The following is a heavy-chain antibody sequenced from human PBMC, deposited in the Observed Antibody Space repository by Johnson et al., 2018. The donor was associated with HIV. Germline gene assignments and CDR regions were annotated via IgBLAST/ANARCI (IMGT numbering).Heavy chain of an antibody. D-gene: IGHD6-13*01. Sequence: VQLVESGGGLVQPGGSLRLPCAASGFTFDDYGMSWVRQAPGKGLEWVSGINWNGGSTGYADSVKGRFTISRDNAKNSLYLQMNSLRAEDTALYYCARDLGSAACTPHNAFGIWGQGTMGTVSS. V-gene: IGHV3-20*04. CDR3: ARDLGSAACTPHNAFGI. J-gene: IGHJ3*02. CDR1: GFTFDDYG. CDR2: INWNGGST.